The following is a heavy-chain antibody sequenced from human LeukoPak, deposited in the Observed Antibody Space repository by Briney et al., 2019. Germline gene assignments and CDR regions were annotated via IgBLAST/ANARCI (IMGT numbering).Heavy chain of an antibody. J-gene: IGHJ5*02. CDR2: IYYSGST. V-gene: IGHV4-39*07. CDR1: GGSISSSSYY. CDR3: ARGLHDYGGYETPATSNWFDP. D-gene: IGHD4-17*01. Sequence: SETLSLTCTVSGGSISSSSYYWGWIRQPPGKGLEWIGSIYYSGSTYYNPSLKSRVTISVDTSKNQFSLKLSSVTAADTAVYYCARGLHDYGGYETPATSNWFDPWGQGTLVTVSS.